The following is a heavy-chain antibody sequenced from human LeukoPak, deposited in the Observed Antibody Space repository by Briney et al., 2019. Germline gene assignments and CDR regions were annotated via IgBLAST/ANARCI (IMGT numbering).Heavy chain of an antibody. J-gene: IGHJ6*03. Sequence: SETLSLTCTVSGGSISPYYWSWIRQPPGKGLERIGYIYYSGSTNYNPSLKSRVTISVDTSKNQFSLKLSSVTAADTAVYYCARLSRGNYDSSGYYYRPHYYYYMDVWGKGTTVTVSS. D-gene: IGHD3-22*01. CDR1: GGSISPYY. CDR2: IYYSGST. V-gene: IGHV4-59*01. CDR3: ARLSRGNYDSSGYYYRPHYYYYMDV.